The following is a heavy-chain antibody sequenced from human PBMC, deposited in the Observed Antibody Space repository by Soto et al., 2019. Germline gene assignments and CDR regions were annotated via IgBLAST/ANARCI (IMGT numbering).Heavy chain of an antibody. V-gene: IGHV3-7*01. Sequence: EVQLVESGGGFVQPGGSLRLSCAASGFTFSTYWMSWVRQAPGKGLEWVGNIKQDGSGENYVDSVKGRFTISRDNANHSLYLQMNSLRAEDTAVYYCARDRGPPRYLYYGMDVWGQGTTVTVSS. CDR3: ARDRGPPRYLYYGMDV. CDR2: IKQDGSGE. J-gene: IGHJ6*02. D-gene: IGHD3-10*01. CDR1: GFTFSTYW.